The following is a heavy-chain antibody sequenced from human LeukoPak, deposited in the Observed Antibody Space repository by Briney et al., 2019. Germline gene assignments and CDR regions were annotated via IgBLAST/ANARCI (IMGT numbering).Heavy chain of an antibody. CDR2: ISWDGGST. CDR1: GFTFDDYA. V-gene: IGHV3-43D*03. Sequence: PGGSLRLSCEVSGFTFDDYAMHWVRQAPGKGLEWVSLISWDGGSTYYADSVKGRFTISRDNSKNSLYLQMNSLRAEDTALYYCAKGDGGWEGKYYFDYWGQGTLVTVSS. D-gene: IGHD1-26*01. CDR3: AKGDGGWEGKYYFDY. J-gene: IGHJ4*02.